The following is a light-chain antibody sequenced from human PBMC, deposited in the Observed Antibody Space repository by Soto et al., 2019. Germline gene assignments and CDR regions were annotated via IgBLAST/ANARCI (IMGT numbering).Light chain of an antibody. V-gene: IGKV4-1*01. CDR3: QQYYRTPAWT. CDR2: WAS. CDR1: QSVLYSSNNKNY. J-gene: IGKJ1*01. Sequence: DIVMTQSPDSLAVSLGERATINCKSSQSVLYSSNNKNYLAWYQQKPGQPPKLLIYWASTRESGVPDRFSGSGAGKDFPLTISSLQAEDLAVYYCQQYYRTPAWTFGQGTKVEIK.